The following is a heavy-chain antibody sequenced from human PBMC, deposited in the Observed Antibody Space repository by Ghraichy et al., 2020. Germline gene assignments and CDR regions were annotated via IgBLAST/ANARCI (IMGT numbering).Heavy chain of an antibody. D-gene: IGHD3-16*01. J-gene: IGHJ3*01. CDR3: VKDHPDYTTGGAFDL. CDR2: IRSNGGST. V-gene: IGHV3-64D*09. Sequence: GGSLRLSCSASGFTFSSYAMHWVRQAPGKGLEYVSAIRSNGGSTYYADSVKGRFTISTDNSKNPLYLHMSSLRAEDTAVYYCVKDHPDYTTGGAFDLWSQGTMVTVSS. CDR1: GFTFSSYA.